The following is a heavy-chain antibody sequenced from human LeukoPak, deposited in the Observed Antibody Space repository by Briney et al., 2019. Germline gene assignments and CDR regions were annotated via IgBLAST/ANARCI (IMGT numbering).Heavy chain of an antibody. J-gene: IGHJ4*02. CDR3: AKDTAIQFLEPAF. CDR2: IWFDGSVR. D-gene: IGHD3-3*01. V-gene: IGHV3-33*06. CDR1: GFTFDTHG. Sequence: PGGSLRPSCAASGFTFDTHGMHWVRQAPGKGVEGVAAIWFDGSVRHYSHAVKGRFTISRDNSLNTLYLQMNSLRVEDTAMYYCAKDTAIQFLEPAFWGQGTLVTVSS.